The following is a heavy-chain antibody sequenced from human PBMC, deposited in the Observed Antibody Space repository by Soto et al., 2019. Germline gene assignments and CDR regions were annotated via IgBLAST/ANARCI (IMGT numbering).Heavy chain of an antibody. V-gene: IGHV2-5*01. CDR2: VYWNYEK. J-gene: IGHJ4*02. Sequence: SGPTLGNPTPTPTLACTFSGFSLTTIQAGVGWXRRPPGAAMEWLENVYWNYEKYYSLSLKKRLTIHKDTSKSQVVLTMTNMDPVDTATYYCAHLNTRGYYFDYWGQGALVTVSS. CDR3: AHLNTRGYYFDY. CDR1: GFSLTTIQAG.